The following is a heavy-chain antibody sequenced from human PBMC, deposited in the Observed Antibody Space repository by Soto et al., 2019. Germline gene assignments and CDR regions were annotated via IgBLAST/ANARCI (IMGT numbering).Heavy chain of an antibody. Sequence: PSETLSLTCTVSGGSITAGDYYWGWIRQHPGKGLEWIGYMHYSGRTYNNPALRSRVVISLDTSKNQFSLKLSSVTAADTAEYFCVRYYYVTSGYSKWFDSWGQGTLVTVS. CDR2: MHYSGRT. D-gene: IGHD3-22*01. CDR1: GGSITAGDYY. J-gene: IGHJ5*01. V-gene: IGHV4-31*03. CDR3: VRYYYVTSGYSKWFDS.